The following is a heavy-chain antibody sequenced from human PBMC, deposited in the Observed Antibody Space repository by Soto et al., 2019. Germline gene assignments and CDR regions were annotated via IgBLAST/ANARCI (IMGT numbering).Heavy chain of an antibody. J-gene: IGHJ6*02. V-gene: IGHV3-48*04. Sequence: GGSLRLSCAASGFTFSSYSMNWVRQAPGKGLEWVSYISSSSSTIYYADSVKGRFTISRDNAKNSLYLQMNSLRAEDMAVYYCAANSEGAGYYYYYGMDVWGQGTTVTVSS. CDR2: ISSSSSTI. D-gene: IGHD6-19*01. CDR3: AANSEGAGYYYYYGMDV. CDR1: GFTFSSYS.